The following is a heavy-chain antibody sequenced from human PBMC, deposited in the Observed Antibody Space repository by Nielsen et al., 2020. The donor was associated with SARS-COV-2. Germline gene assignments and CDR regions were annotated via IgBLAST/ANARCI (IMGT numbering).Heavy chain of an antibody. CDR1: GYSFTSYW. Sequence: GESLKISCKGSGYSFTSYWISWVRQMPGKGLEWMGRIDPSDSYTNYSPSFQGHVTISADKSISTAYLQWSSLKASDTAMYYCARRRGQLVRYNWFDPWGQGTLVTVSS. CDR2: IDPSDSYT. D-gene: IGHD6-6*01. CDR3: ARRRGQLVRYNWFDP. J-gene: IGHJ5*02. V-gene: IGHV5-10-1*01.